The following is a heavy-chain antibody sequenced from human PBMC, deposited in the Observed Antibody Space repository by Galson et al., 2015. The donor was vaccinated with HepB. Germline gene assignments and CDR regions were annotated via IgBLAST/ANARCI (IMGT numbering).Heavy chain of an antibody. CDR3: ARDFIAVAGFTQLRSVDY. CDR2: ISSSSSYT. CDR1: GFTFSDYY. V-gene: IGHV3-11*06. D-gene: IGHD6-19*01. Sequence: SLRLSCAASGFTFSDYYMSWIRQAPGKGLEWVSYISSSSSYTNYADSVKGRFTISRDNAKNSLYLQMNSLRAEDTAVYYCARDFIAVAGFTQLRSVDYWGQGTLVTVSS. J-gene: IGHJ4*02.